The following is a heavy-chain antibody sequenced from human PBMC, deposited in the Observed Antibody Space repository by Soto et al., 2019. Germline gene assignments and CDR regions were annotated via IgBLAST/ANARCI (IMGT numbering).Heavy chain of an antibody. CDR3: AKGRGGSGSLTPRVHF. D-gene: IGHD3-10*01. CDR1: GFTFNNYA. CDR2: ISGGGDTT. J-gene: IGHJ4*02. V-gene: IGHV3-23*01. Sequence: EVQLLESGGGLVQPGGSLRLSCAASGFTFNNYAMTWVRQAPGKGLEWVSAISGGGDTTSYADSVKGRFTVSRDGSENTLYLQMSSRRAEDTALYYCAKGRGGSGSLTPRVHFWGQGTLVTVSS.